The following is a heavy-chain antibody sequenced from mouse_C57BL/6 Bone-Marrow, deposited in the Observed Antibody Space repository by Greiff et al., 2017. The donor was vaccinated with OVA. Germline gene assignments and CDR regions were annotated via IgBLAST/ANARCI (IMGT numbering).Heavy chain of an antibody. J-gene: IGHJ3*01. D-gene: IGHD1-1*01. Sequence: VQLQQSGAELVRPGASVKLSCTASGFNIKDYYMHWVKQRPEQGLEWIGRIDPEDGDTEYAPKFQGKATMTADTSSNTAYLPPSSPTSEHTAVSYCTTPLFYYGSSARFAYWGQGTLVTVSA. CDR3: TTPLFYYGSSARFAY. V-gene: IGHV14-1*01. CDR1: GFNIKDYY. CDR2: IDPEDGDT.